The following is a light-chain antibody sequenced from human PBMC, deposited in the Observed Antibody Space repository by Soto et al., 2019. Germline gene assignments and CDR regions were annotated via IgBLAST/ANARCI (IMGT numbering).Light chain of an antibody. CDR2: DVS. CDR3: SSYTSSSTRV. J-gene: IGLJ3*02. V-gene: IGLV2-14*01. Sequence: QSVLTQPASVSGSPGQSITISCTGTSSDVGGYNYVSWYQQHPGKAPKLMIYDVSNRPSGVSNRFSGSKSGNTASLTISGLPAEDEAYYYCSSYTSSSTRVFGGGTKLTVL. CDR1: SSDVGGYNY.